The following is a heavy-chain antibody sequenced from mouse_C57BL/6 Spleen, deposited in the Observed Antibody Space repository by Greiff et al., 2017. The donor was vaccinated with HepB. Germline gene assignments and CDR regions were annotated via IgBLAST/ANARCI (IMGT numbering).Heavy chain of an antibody. CDR2: IDPSDSYT. D-gene: IGHD2-1*01. V-gene: IGHV1-69*01. Sequence: VQLQQPGAELVMPGASVKLSCKASGYTFTSYWMHWVKQRPGQGLEWIGEIDPSDSYTNYNQKFKGKSTLTVDKSSSTAYMQLSSLTSEDSAVYYCARRVYGNSPDYWGQGTTLTVSS. CDR3: ARRVYGNSPDY. J-gene: IGHJ2*01. CDR1: GYTFTSYW.